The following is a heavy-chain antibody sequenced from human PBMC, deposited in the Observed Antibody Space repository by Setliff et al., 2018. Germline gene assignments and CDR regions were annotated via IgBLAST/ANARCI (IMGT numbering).Heavy chain of an antibody. CDR1: GFTFSNYG. J-gene: IGHJ6*02. Sequence: PGGSLSLSCVASGFTFSNYGMHWVRQAPGKGLEWVALIWNDGSTKFYGDSVKGRFTISRDNSENTLYLQMNSLRAEDTAVYYCARNWATAQHYYYGMDVWGQGTTVTVSS. CDR3: ARNWATAQHYYYGMDV. D-gene: IGHD2-21*02. CDR2: IWNDGSTK. V-gene: IGHV3-33*01.